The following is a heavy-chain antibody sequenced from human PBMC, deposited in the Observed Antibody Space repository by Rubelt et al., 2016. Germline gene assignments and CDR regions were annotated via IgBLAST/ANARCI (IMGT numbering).Heavy chain of an antibody. CDR1: GYTFTSYG. CDR3: ARVPAFTSRGDS. D-gene: IGHD2-2*01. CDR2: ISAYNGNT. Sequence: QVQLVQSGAEVKKPGASVKVSCKASGYTFTSYGISWVRQAPGQGLARMGWISAYNGNTNYAQKLQGRVTMTTETSTSTAYMGLRSLRSDDTAGYYCARVPAFTSRGDSWGQGTLVTVSS. J-gene: IGHJ4*02. V-gene: IGHV1-18*01.